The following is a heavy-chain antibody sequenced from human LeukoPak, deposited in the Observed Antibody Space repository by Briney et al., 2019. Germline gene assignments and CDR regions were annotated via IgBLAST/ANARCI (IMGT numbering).Heavy chain of an antibody. CDR3: ARVLRRSTSCPVGY. J-gene: IGHJ4*02. CDR1: GYTLTSYD. V-gene: IGHV1-8*01. CDR2: MNPNSGNT. D-gene: IGHD2-2*01. Sequence: ASVKVSCKASGYTLTSYDINWVRQATGQGLEWMGWMNPNSGNTGYAQKFQGRVTMTRNTSISTAYMELSSLRSEDTAVYYCARVLRRSTSCPVGYWGQGTLVTISS.